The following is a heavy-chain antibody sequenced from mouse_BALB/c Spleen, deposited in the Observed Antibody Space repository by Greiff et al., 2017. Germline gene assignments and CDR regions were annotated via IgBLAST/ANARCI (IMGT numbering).Heavy chain of an antibody. D-gene: IGHD2-1*01. CDR3: ARQGGNYVGWYFDV. J-gene: IGHJ1*01. CDR1: GFTFSSYG. CDR2: ISSGGSYT. V-gene: IGHV5-6*01. Sequence: VQLKESGGDLVKPGGSLKLSCAASGFTFSSYGMSWVRQTPDKRLEWVATISSGGSYTYYPDSVKGRFTISRDNAKNTLYLQMSSLKSEDTAMYYCARQGGNYVGWYFDVWGAGTTVTVSS.